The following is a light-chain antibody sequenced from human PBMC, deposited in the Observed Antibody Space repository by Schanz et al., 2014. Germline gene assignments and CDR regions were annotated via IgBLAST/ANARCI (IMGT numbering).Light chain of an antibody. CDR2: KAS. CDR3: QHYSDFPYT. J-gene: IGKJ2*01. Sequence: DIQMTQSPSTLSASVGDRVTITCRASQSVSSWLAWYQQMPGRAPKLLIYKASSLESGVPSRFSGSGSGTEFALTISSLQPDDFATYYCQHYSDFPYTFGQGTKLEIK. V-gene: IGKV1-5*03. CDR1: QSVSSW.